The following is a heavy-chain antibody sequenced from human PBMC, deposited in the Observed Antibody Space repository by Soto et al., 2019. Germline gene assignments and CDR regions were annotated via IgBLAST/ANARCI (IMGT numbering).Heavy chain of an antibody. J-gene: IGHJ6*03. V-gene: IGHV4-59*01. Sequence: PSETLSLTCTVSGGSISSYYWSWIRQPPGKGLEWIGYIYYSGSTNYNPSLKSRVTISVDTSKNQFSLKLSSVTAADTAVYYCARGYYYGSGSYPGGYYYYYMDVWGKGTTVTVSS. CDR2: IYYSGST. CDR1: GGSISSYY. CDR3: ARGYYYGSGSYPGGYYYYYMDV. D-gene: IGHD3-10*01.